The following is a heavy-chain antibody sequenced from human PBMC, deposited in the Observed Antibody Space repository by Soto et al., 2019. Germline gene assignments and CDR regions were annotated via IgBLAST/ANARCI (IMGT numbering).Heavy chain of an antibody. CDR3: AREWPWYSSGGGLDY. D-gene: IGHD6-19*01. CDR2: ISYDGSNK. V-gene: IGHV3-30-3*01. CDR1: GFTFSRYA. J-gene: IGHJ4*02. Sequence: QVQLVESGGGVVQPGRSLRLSCAASGFTFSRYAMHWVRQAPGKGLEWVAVISYDGSNKYYADSVKGRFTISRDNSKNTLYLQMNSLRAEDTAVYYCAREWPWYSSGGGLDYWGQGTLVTVSS.